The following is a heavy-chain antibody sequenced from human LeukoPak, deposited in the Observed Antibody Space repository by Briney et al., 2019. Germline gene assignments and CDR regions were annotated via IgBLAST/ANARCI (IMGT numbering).Heavy chain of an antibody. D-gene: IGHD2-15*01. V-gene: IGHV3-23*01. J-gene: IGHJ4*02. CDR2: TSGSGGST. CDR3: AKNGGSQCYSHLDS. Sequence: PGGSLRLSCAASGFTFSSHAMSWDRQAPGKGLEWVSGTSGSGGSTYYAGSVKGRFTISRDNSKNTLYLQMNSLRVEDTAVYYCAKNGGSQCYSHLDSWGQGTLVTVSS. CDR1: GFTFSSHA.